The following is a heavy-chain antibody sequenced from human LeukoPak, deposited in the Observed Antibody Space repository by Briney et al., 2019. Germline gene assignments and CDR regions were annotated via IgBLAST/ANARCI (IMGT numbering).Heavy chain of an antibody. CDR2: INSDGSTT. CDR3: ARDRSHAFDV. Sequence: PGRSLRLSCEASGFTFSNYDVHWVREATGKGLVWVSLINSDGSTTTYADSVKGRFTISRDNARNTLYLQMSSLRAEDTAVYYCARDRSHAFDVWGQGTMVTVSS. J-gene: IGHJ3*01. V-gene: IGHV3-74*01. CDR1: GFTFSNYD.